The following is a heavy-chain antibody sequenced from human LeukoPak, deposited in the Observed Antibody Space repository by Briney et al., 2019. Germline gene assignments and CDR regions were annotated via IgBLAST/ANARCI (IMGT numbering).Heavy chain of an antibody. CDR1: GFTFNNYA. J-gene: IGHJ4*02. Sequence: PGGSLRLSCVVSGFTFNNYAMSWVRQAPGKGLEWVSSISIRGVNPTYADSVKGRFTTSRDNSKNTLYLQMNSLRADDTAIYYCARVWVGRYYFDYWGQGTLVTVSS. CDR2: ISIRGVNP. CDR3: ARVWVGRYYFDY. D-gene: IGHD3-16*01. V-gene: IGHV3-23*01.